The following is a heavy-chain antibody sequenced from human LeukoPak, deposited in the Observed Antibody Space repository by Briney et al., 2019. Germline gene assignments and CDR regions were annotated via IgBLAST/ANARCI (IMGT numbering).Heavy chain of an antibody. CDR3: ARESGYYDAFDI. V-gene: IGHV3-20*04. D-gene: IGHD3-22*01. CDR2: INWNGGST. J-gene: IGHJ3*02. Sequence: GGSLRLSCAASGFTLSSYWMHWVRQAPGKGLEWVSGINWNGGSTGYADSVKGRFTISRDNAKNSLYLQMNSLRAEDTALYYCARESGYYDAFDIWGQGTMVTVSS. CDR1: GFTLSSYW.